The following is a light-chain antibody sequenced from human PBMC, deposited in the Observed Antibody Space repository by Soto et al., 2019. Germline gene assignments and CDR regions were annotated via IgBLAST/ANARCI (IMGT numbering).Light chain of an antibody. CDR3: QHYGSSPYT. J-gene: IGKJ2*01. CDR1: QSVSSTY. CDR2: GAS. V-gene: IGKV3-20*01. Sequence: EILLTQSPGTLSLSPGERATLSCRASQSVSSTYLAWYQQKPGQAPRLLIYGASSRATGIPDRFSGSGSGTDFTLTISRLEPEDFAVYFCQHYGSSPYTFGQGTMVDIK.